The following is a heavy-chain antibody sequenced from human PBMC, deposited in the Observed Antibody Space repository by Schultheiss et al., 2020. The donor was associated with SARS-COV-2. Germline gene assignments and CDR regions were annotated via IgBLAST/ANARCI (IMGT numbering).Heavy chain of an antibody. V-gene: IGHV4-39*07. CDR1: GGSISSGGYY. CDR2: IYYSGST. J-gene: IGHJ5*02. D-gene: IGHD1-26*01. CDR3: ARDNGGGIVGATTA. Sequence: SETLSLTCAVSGGSISSGGYYWGWIRQPPGKGLEWIGSIYYSGSTYYNPSLKSRVTISVDTSKNQFSLKLSSVTAADTAVYYCARDNGGGIVGATTAWGQGTLVTVSS.